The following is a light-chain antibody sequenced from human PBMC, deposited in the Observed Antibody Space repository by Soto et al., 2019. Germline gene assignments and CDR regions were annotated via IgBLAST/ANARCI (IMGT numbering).Light chain of an antibody. CDR1: QSVSSY. V-gene: IGKV3-11*01. CDR3: QQRSNSPRT. J-gene: IGKJ1*01. CDR2: DAS. Sequence: EIVLTQSPATLSLSPGERATLSCRASQSVSSYLAWYQQKPGQAPRLLIYDASNRATGIPARFSGSGSGTDFTLTISSLEPEDFAVYYCQQRSNSPRTFGQGTTVKSN.